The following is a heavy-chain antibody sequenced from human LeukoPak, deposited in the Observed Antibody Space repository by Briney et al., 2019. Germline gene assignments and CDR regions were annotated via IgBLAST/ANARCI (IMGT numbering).Heavy chain of an antibody. CDR3: ARDSRYYYDSSGYYPIDY. V-gene: IGHV1-69*13. CDR1: GHTLTELS. Sequence: GASVKVSCKVSGHTLTELSIHWVRQAPGQGLEWMGGIIPIFGTANYAQKFQGRVTITADESTSTAYMELSSLRSEDTAVYYCARDSRYYYDSSGYYPIDYWGQGTLVTVSS. D-gene: IGHD3-22*01. J-gene: IGHJ4*02. CDR2: IIPIFGTA.